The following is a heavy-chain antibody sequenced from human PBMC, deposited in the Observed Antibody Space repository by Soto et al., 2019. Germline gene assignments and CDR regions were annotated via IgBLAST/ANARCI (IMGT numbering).Heavy chain of an antibody. V-gene: IGHV1-69*01. J-gene: IGHJ6*04. CDR2: IISIFGTA. Sequence: QVQLVQSGAEVKKPGSSVKVSCKASGGTFSSYAISWVRQAPGQGLEWMGGIISIFGTANYAQKCQGRVTITADESKSTASMELSSLRSEDTAVYYCAREWLAARRHDGMDVWGKGTTVPVSS. D-gene: IGHD6-6*01. CDR3: AREWLAARRHDGMDV. CDR1: GGTFSSYA.